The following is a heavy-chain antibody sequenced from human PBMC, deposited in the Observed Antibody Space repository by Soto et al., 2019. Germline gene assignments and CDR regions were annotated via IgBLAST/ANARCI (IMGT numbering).Heavy chain of an antibody. CDR3: ARGGGAYEV. Sequence: QVQLVQSGAEVKRPGATVKVSCKASGYIVTRSGINWLRQAPGQGLEWMGCISEYGDSNNSGKLQDRVSLTTDTYTTTAYMELRILGSDDTGVYYCARGGGAYEVWGQGTRITVSS. J-gene: IGHJ3*01. V-gene: IGHV1-18*01. CDR2: ISEYGDS. CDR1: GYIVTRSG.